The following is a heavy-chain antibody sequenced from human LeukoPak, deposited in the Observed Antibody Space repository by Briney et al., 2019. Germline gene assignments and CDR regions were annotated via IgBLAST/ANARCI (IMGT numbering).Heavy chain of an antibody. D-gene: IGHD4-17*01. CDR3: ARGTTVTTTSDFDY. Sequence: SETLSLTCAVYGGSLSGYYWSWIRQPPGKGLEWIGEINHSGSTNYNPSLKSRVTISVDTSKNQFSLKLSSVTAADTAVYYCARGTTVTTTSDFDYWGQGTLVTVSS. J-gene: IGHJ4*02. CDR2: INHSGST. CDR1: GGSLSGYY. V-gene: IGHV4-34*01.